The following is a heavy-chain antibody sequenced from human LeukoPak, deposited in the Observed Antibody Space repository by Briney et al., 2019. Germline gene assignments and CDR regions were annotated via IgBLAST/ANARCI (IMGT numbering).Heavy chain of an antibody. V-gene: IGHV3-33*01. J-gene: IGHJ4*02. CDR2: IWYDGSNK. CDR3: AREYYDYVWGSYRYTFDY. Sequence: GRSLRLSCVASGFTFSSYGMHWVRQAPGKGLEWVAVIWYDGSNKYYADSVKGRFTISRDNSKNTLYLQMNSLRAEDTAVYYCAREYYDYVWGSYRYTFDYWGQGTLVTVSS. CDR1: GFTFSSYG. D-gene: IGHD3-16*02.